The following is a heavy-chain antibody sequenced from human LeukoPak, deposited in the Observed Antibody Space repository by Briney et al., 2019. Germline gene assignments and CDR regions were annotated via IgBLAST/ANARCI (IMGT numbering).Heavy chain of an antibody. J-gene: IGHJ4*02. CDR1: GGSISSYY. CDR2: IYYSGST. V-gene: IGHV4-59*12. D-gene: IGHD1-1*01. Sequence: PSETLSLTCTVSGGSISSYYWSWIRQPPGKGLEWIGYIYYSGSTNYNPSLKSRVTISVDTSKNQFSLKLSSVTAADTAVYYCARDGGDDGDYWGQGTLVTVSS. CDR3: ARDGGDDGDY.